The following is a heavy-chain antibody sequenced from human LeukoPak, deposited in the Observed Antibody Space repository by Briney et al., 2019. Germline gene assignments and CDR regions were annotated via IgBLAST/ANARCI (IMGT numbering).Heavy chain of an antibody. CDR3: AKDLRPILLWFGELRSGLDY. J-gene: IGHJ4*02. CDR1: GFTFSSYG. CDR2: IRYDGSNK. D-gene: IGHD3-10*01. Sequence: GGSLRLSCAASGFTFSSYGMHWVRQAPGKGLEWVAFIRYDGSNKYYADSVKGRFTISRDNSKNTLYLQMNSLRAEATAVYYCAKDLRPILLWFGELRSGLDYWGQGTLVTVSS. V-gene: IGHV3-30*02.